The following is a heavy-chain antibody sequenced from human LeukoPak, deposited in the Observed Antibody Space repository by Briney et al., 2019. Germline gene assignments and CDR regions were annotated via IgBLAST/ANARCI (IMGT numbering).Heavy chain of an antibody. D-gene: IGHD3-10*01. Sequence: GGSLRLSCAASGFPFSSFAMHWVRQAPGKGLEWVAYIRYDGSNKSYADSVKGRFTISRDSSKNTLYLQMNSLRAEDTAVYYCAKDPGAHDKHFDHWGQGTLVTVSS. CDR1: GFPFSSFA. CDR3: AKDPGAHDKHFDH. V-gene: IGHV3-30*02. CDR2: IRYDGSNK. J-gene: IGHJ4*02.